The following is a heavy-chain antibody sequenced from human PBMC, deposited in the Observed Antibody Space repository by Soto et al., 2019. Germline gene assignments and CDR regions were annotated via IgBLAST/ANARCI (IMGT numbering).Heavy chain of an antibody. J-gene: IGHJ3*02. V-gene: IGHV4-34*01. CDR1: GGSFSGYY. Sequence: QVQLQQWGAGLLKPSETLSLTCAVYGGSFSGYYWSWIRQPPGKGLEWIGEINHSGSTNYNPSLKSRVTISVDPSKHQFSLKLSSVTAADTAVYYCARVASTKRGNIVVVPAANTADAFDIWGQGTMVTVSS. D-gene: IGHD2-2*01. CDR3: ARVASTKRGNIVVVPAANTADAFDI. CDR2: INHSGST.